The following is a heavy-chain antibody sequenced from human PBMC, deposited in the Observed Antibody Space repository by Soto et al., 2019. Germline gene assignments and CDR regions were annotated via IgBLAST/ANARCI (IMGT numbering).Heavy chain of an antibody. Sequence: PGGSLRLSCAASGFTFSSYAMSWVRQAPGKGLEWVSAISGSGGSTYYADSVKGRFTISRDNSKNTLYLKMSSLRAEDTGVYYCARSGDNCGSSWVDYWGQGTLVTVSS. J-gene: IGHJ4*02. D-gene: IGHD6-13*01. CDR2: ISGSGGST. CDR1: GFTFSSYA. CDR3: ARSGDNCGSSWVDY. V-gene: IGHV3-23*01.